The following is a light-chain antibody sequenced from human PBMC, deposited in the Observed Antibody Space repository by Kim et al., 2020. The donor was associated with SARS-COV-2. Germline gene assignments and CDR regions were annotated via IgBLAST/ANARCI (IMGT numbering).Light chain of an antibody. Sequence: ASVGDRVTITCRASQGIANHLAWYQQEPGKVPKLLIYEASTLQSGVSVRFSGSGYGTDFPLTISSLQPEDVATYYCQKYNAAPDTFGQGTRLEIK. CDR2: EAS. J-gene: IGKJ5*01. V-gene: IGKV1-27*01. CDR3: QKYNAAPDT. CDR1: QGIANH.